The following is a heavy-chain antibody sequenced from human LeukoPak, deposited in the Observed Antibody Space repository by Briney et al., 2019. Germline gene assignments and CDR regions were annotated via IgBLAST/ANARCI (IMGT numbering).Heavy chain of an antibody. CDR1: GFTFYNYA. D-gene: IGHD2-15*01. V-gene: IGHV3-23*01. J-gene: IGHJ4*02. CDR2: ISGSGGST. CDR3: VKDIAASWDY. Sequence: GGSLRLSCAASGFTFYNYAMSWVRQAPGRGLEWVSTISGSGGSTYYADSVKGRFTISRDNSKNTLYLQMNSLRAENTAVYYCVKDIAASWDYWGQGTLVTVSS.